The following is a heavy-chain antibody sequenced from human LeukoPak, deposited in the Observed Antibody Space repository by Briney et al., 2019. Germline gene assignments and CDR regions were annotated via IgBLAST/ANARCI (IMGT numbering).Heavy chain of an antibody. CDR3: ARRMTLRTDSAFHI. CDR1: GGSISCYY. V-gene: IGHV4-59*01. J-gene: IGHJ3*02. CDR2: IYYSGFT. D-gene: IGHD1-1*01. Sequence: PSETLSLTCSVSGGSISCYYWSWIRQPPGKGLEWIGNIYYSGFTNYKPSLKSRVIMSVDTSKNQFSLKLRSVSAADTAVYYCARRMTLRTDSAFHIWGQGPMLTVSS.